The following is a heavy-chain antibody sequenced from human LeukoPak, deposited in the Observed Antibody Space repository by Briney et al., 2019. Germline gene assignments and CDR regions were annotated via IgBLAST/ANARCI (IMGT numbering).Heavy chain of an antibody. D-gene: IGHD1-1*01. CDR1: GFTFSGSA. V-gene: IGHV3-73*01. Sequence: GGSLKLSCAASGFTFSGSAMHWVRQASGKGLEWVGRIRSKANSYATAYAASVKGRFTISRDDSKNTAYLQMNSLKTEDTAVYYCAKVRTGHYFDYWGQGTLVTVSS. CDR2: IRSKANSYAT. CDR3: AKVRTGHYFDY. J-gene: IGHJ4*02.